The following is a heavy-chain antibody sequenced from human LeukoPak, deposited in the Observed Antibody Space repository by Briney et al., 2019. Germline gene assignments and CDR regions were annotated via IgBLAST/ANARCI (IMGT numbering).Heavy chain of an antibody. D-gene: IGHD3-22*01. J-gene: IGHJ4*02. V-gene: IGHV1-24*01. CDR1: GYTLTELS. CDR3: ARATEYYYDSSGYWFDY. CDR2: FDPEDGET. Sequence: GASVKVSCKVSGYTLTELSMHWVRQAPGKGLEWMGGFDPEDGETIYAQKFQGRVTMTGDTSISTAYMELSRLRSDDTAVYYCARATEYYYDSSGYWFDYWGQGTLVTVSS.